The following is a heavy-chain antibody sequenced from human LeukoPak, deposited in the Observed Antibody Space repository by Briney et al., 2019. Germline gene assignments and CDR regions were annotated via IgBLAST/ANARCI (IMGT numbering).Heavy chain of an antibody. D-gene: IGHD5-24*01. V-gene: IGHV3-73*01. J-gene: IGHJ4*02. CDR3: TTRDGYTDGGFDY. CDR2: IRSKANSYAT. Sequence: GGSLRLSCAASGFTLSGSAMHWVRQASGKGLEWVGRIRSKANSYATAYAASVKGRFTISRDDSKNTAYLQMNSLKTEDTAVYYCTTRDGYTDGGFDYWGQGTLVTVSS. CDR1: GFTLSGSA.